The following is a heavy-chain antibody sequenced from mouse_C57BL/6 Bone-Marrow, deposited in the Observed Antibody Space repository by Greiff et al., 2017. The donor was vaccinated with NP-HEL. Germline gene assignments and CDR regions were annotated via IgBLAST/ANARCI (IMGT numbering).Heavy chain of an antibody. CDR1: GYAFSSSW. Sequence: VQLKESGPELVKPGASVKISCKASGYAFSSSWMNWVKQRPGKGLEWIGRIYPGDGDTNYNGKFKGKATLTADKSSSTAYMQLSSLTSEDSAVYFCARFYDGTGMDYWGQGTSVTVSS. V-gene: IGHV1-82*01. J-gene: IGHJ4*01. CDR3: ARFYDGTGMDY. CDR2: IYPGDGDT. D-gene: IGHD2-3*01.